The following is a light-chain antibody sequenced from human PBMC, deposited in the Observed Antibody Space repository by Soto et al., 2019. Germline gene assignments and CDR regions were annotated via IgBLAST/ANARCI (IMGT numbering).Light chain of an antibody. CDR3: QQYSSYPET. Sequence: DIQMTQSPSTLSASVGDRVTITCRASQSISSWLAWYQQKPGKAPNLLIYDASRLESAVPSRFSGSASGTEFTLTINSLQPDDFATYFCQQYSSYPETFGQGTKVDIK. CDR1: QSISSW. V-gene: IGKV1-5*03. J-gene: IGKJ1*01. CDR2: DAS.